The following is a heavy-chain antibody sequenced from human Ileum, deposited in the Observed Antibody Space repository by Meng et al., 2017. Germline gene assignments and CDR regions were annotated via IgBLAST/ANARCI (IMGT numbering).Heavy chain of an antibody. J-gene: IGHJ4*02. Sequence: QLRLHESGPGLVKPSETLSLTCSVSSGSFTNNNYYWVWLRRPPGMGLVWIGSIYYGGSTYYNPSLKSRVTITVDTSTNQFSLKLIAVTAADTAVYYCARRAHYGDPPRWGQGTLVTVSS. D-gene: IGHD4-17*01. CDR1: SGSFTNNNYY. CDR3: ARRAHYGDPPR. V-gene: IGHV4-39*01. CDR2: IYYGGST.